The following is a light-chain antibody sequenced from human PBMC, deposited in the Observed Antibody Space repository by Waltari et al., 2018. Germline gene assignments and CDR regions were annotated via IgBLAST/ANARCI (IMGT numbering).Light chain of an antibody. CDR2: WAF. CDR1: QSISDSSNNKDY. Sequence: DIMMTQSPDSLTVSLGERATIICKSSQSISDSSNNKDYLAWYQQKPGQPPKLLIYWAFTRESGVPDRFSGSGSETDFTLTITSLQAEDVAVYYCQQYLRFPLTFGGGTKVEI. CDR3: QQYLRFPLT. V-gene: IGKV4-1*01. J-gene: IGKJ4*01.